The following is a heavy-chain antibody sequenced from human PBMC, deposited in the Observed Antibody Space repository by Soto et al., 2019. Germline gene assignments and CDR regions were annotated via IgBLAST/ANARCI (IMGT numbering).Heavy chain of an antibody. V-gene: IGHV4-34*01. CDR1: GGSFSGYY. CDR3: ARVSRAGTITY. CDR2: INHRGGT. J-gene: IGHJ4*02. Sequence: SETLSLTCAVYGGSFSGYYWSWIRQPPGKGLEWIGEINHRGGTNYNPSLKSRVTISVDTSKNQFSLKLSSVTAADTAVYYCARVSRAGTITYWGQGTLVTVSS. D-gene: IGHD1-1*01.